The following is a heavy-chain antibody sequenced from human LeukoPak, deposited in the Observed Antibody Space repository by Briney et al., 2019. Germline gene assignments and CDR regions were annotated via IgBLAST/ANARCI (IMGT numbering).Heavy chain of an antibody. D-gene: IGHD5-12*01. V-gene: IGHV4-34*01. CDR1: GGSFSGYY. J-gene: IGHJ4*02. Sequence: PSETLSLTCAVYGGSFSGYYWSWIRQPPGKGLEWIGEINHSGSTNYNPSLKSRVTISVDTSKNQFSLKLSSVTAADTAVYYCARHRLGMATIWRRWDYFDYWGQGTLVTVSS. CDR2: INHSGST. CDR3: ARHRLGMATIWRRWDYFDY.